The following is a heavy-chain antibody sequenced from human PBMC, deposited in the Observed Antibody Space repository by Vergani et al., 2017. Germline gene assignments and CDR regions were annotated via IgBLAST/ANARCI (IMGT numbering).Heavy chain of an antibody. Sequence: QVQLQESGPGLAKPSETLSLTCIVSGGSISSYYWSWIRQPPGKGLEWIGYIYYSGSTNYNPSLKSRVTISVDTSKNEFSLKLSSVTAADTAVYYCARWWDXFDPWGQGILVTVSS. CDR2: IYYSGST. CDR1: GGSISSYY. J-gene: IGHJ5*02. V-gene: IGHV4-59*01. D-gene: IGHD2-15*01. CDR3: ARWWDXFDP.